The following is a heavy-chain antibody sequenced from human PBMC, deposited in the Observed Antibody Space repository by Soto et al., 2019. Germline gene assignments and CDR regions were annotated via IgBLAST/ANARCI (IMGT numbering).Heavy chain of an antibody. J-gene: IGHJ6*02. CDR2: IDPSDSYT. Sequence: GESLKISCKGSGYSFTSYWISWVRQMPGKGLEWMGRIDPSDSYTNYSPSFQGHVTISADKSISTAYLQWSSLKASDNAMYYCARQSMVYAIHYYYGMDVWGQGTTVTVSS. D-gene: IGHD2-8*01. CDR3: ARQSMVYAIHYYYGMDV. CDR1: GYSFTSYW. V-gene: IGHV5-10-1*01.